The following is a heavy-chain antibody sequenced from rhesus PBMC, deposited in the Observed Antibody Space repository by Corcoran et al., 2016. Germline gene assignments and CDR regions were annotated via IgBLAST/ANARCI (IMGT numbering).Heavy chain of an antibody. V-gene: IGHV4-127*01. J-gene: IGHJ4*01. D-gene: IGHD4-29*01. Sequence: QVKLQQWGEGLVKPSETLSLTCAVSGYSISSGYDWSWIRQPPGKGLEWIGYIYGSSGSTNYNPSLQNRGTLSTDTSKTQFSLRLGSVTAADTAVYYCAGDRTTVGYFDYWGQGVLVTVSS. CDR1: GYSISSGYD. CDR2: IYGSSGST. CDR3: AGDRTTVGYFDY.